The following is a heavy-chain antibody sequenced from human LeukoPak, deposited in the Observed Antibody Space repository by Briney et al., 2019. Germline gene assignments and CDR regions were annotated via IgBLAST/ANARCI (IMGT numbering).Heavy chain of an antibody. CDR1: GFTFGSYSMN. D-gene: IGHD3-10*01. Sequence: GSLRLSCAASGFTFGSYSMNWVRQAPGKGLEWIGSIYYSGSTYYNPSLKSRVTISVDTSKNQFSLKLSSVTAADTAVYYCARRVVGYYYGSGSYWDWFDPWGQGTLVTVSS. J-gene: IGHJ5*02. V-gene: IGHV4-39*07. CDR3: ARRVVGYYYGSGSYWDWFDP. CDR2: IYYSGST.